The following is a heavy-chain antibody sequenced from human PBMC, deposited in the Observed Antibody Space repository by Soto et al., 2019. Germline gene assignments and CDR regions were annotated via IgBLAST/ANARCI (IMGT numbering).Heavy chain of an antibody. V-gene: IGHV3-33*01. Sequence: QVQLVESGGGVVQPGGSLRLSCATSGFTFSDSGMHWVRQAPGKGLEWVAVIWSDGSDKSYADSVEGRFTISRDNSKNTLYLQINSRRAEGTGVYYGVRGNRYSRSSGWGGGFDYWGQGTLVTVSS. CDR3: VRGNRYSRSSGWGGGFDY. CDR2: IWSDGSDK. J-gene: IGHJ4*02. D-gene: IGHD6-6*01. CDR1: GFTFSDSG.